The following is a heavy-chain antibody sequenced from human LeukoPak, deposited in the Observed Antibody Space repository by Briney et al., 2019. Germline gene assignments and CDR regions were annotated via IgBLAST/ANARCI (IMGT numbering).Heavy chain of an antibody. V-gene: IGHV3-7*01. CDR2: IKQDGSEK. CDR3: ARGYSSSWYNYYYYYYMDV. CDR1: GFTFSSYE. Sequence: GGSLRLSCAASGFTFSSYEMNWVRQAPGKGLEWVANIKQDGSEKYYVDSVKGRFTISRDNAKNSLYLQMNSLRAEDTAVYYCARGYSSSWYNYYYYYYMDVWGKGTTVTVSS. D-gene: IGHD6-13*01. J-gene: IGHJ6*03.